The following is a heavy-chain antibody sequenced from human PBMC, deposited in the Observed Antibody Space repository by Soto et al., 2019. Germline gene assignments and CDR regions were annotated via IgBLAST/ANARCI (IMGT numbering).Heavy chain of an antibody. V-gene: IGHV3-11*01. D-gene: IGHD3-10*01. Sequence: QVQLVESGGGLVKPGGSLRLSCAASGFTFSDYYMSWICQAPGKRLEWVSYISSSGSTIYYADSVKGRFTISRDNAKNSLYLQMNSLRAEDTAVYYCAIDPPSYYGSGSFHDAFDIWGQGTMVTVSS. CDR1: GFTFSDYY. CDR2: ISSSGSTI. J-gene: IGHJ3*02. CDR3: AIDPPSYYGSGSFHDAFDI.